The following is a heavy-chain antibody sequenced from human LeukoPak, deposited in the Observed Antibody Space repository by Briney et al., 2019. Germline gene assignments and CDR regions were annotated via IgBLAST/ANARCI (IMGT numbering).Heavy chain of an antibody. Sequence: GASVKVSCKASGYTFTSYGISWVRQATGQGLEWMGWISAYNGSTNYAQKLQGRVTMTTDTSASTAYMELRSLRSDDTAVYYCARERGRTYYDFWSGYGYYYYGMDVWGQGTTVTVSS. V-gene: IGHV1-18*01. D-gene: IGHD3-3*01. CDR1: GYTFTSYG. J-gene: IGHJ6*02. CDR3: ARERGRTYYDFWSGYGYYYYGMDV. CDR2: ISAYNGST.